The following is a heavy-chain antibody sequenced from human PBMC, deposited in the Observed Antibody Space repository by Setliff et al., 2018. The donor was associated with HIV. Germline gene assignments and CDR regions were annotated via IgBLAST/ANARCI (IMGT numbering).Heavy chain of an antibody. J-gene: IGHJ4*02. CDR1: GYTFTNYD. V-gene: IGHV1-2*02. Sequence: ASVKVSCKSSGYTFTNYDINWVRQAPGQGLEWMGWMDPNSGGTNYAQNFQDRVTMTRDASLNTAYMELNILTSDDRAIYYCAREGIGSFTLFEYWGQGTLVTVSS. CDR3: AREGIGSFTLFEY. D-gene: IGHD1-26*01. CDR2: MDPNSGGT.